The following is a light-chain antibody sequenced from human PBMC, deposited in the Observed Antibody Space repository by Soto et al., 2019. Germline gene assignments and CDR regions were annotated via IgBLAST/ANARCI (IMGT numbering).Light chain of an antibody. CDR3: QQRSTWPFT. J-gene: IGKJ3*01. Sequence: DVVMTQSPLSLPVTLGQPASISCRSSQSLVYSDGNTYLNWFQQRPGQSPRRLIYDASNRATGISARFSGSGSGTDFTLTISSLESEDFALYYCQQRSTWPFTFGPGTKVDIK. V-gene: IGKV2-30*01. CDR1: QSLVYSDGNTY. CDR2: DAS.